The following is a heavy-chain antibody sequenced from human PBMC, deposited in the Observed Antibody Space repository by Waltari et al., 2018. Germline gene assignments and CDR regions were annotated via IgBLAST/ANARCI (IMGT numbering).Heavy chain of an antibody. J-gene: IGHJ4*02. CDR2: IYYSGST. Sequence: QVQLQESGPGLVKPSETLSLTCTVSGGSISSHYWRWIRQPPGKGREWIGYIYYSGSTNYNPSLKSRVTISVDTSKNQFSLKLSSVTAADTAVYYCARGNPYYYGFFDYWGQGTLVTVSS. D-gene: IGHD3-10*01. V-gene: IGHV4-59*11. CDR1: GGSISSHY. CDR3: ARGNPYYYGFFDY.